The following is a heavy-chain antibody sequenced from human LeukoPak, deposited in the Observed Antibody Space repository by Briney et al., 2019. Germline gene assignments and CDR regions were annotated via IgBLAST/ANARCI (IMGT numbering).Heavy chain of an antibody. CDR2: ISASGGAT. Sequence: GGSLRLSCEASGFTFNRYAMSWVRQAPGKGLEWVSLISASGGATHYADSVKGRFTISRDNSKNTLLLQMNSLRVEDTAVYYCAKDLDSSGYYEGKWFDPWGQGTQVTVSS. CDR3: AKDLDSSGYYEGKWFDP. J-gene: IGHJ5*02. D-gene: IGHD3-22*01. CDR1: GFTFNRYA. V-gene: IGHV3-23*01.